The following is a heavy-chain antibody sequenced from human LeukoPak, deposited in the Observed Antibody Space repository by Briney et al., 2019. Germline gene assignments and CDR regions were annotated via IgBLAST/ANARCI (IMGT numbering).Heavy chain of an antibody. J-gene: IGHJ4*02. D-gene: IGHD3-10*01. Sequence: LSLTCAVSGGSISSSNDYWGWIRQPPGKGLEWVAVISYDGSNKYYADSVKGRFTISRDNSKNTLYLQMNSLRAEDTAVYYCARDLRLFGPPDDCWGQGTLVTVSS. CDR1: GGSISSSN. CDR2: ISYDGSNK. CDR3: ARDLRLFGPPDDC. V-gene: IGHV3-30-3*01.